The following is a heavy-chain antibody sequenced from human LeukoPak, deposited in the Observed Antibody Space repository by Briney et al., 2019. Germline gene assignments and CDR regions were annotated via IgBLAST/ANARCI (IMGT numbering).Heavy chain of an antibody. CDR1: GGTFSSYG. Sequence: ASVKVSCKASGGTFSSYGIIWVRQAPGQGPEWMGGIIPIFGTANYAQKFQGRVTITTDGSTSTAYMELSSLRSEDTAVYYCASLTLDRYYYYYYMDVWGKGTTVTVSS. V-gene: IGHV1-69*05. CDR3: ASLTLDRYYYYYYMDV. CDR2: IIPIFGTA. D-gene: IGHD1-14*01. J-gene: IGHJ6*03.